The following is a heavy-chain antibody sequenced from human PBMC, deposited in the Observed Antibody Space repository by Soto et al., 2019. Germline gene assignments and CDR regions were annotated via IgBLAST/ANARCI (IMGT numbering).Heavy chain of an antibody. J-gene: IGHJ4*02. V-gene: IGHV3-74*01. CDR3: GTVFEH. CDR1: GITFTNYW. Sequence: EVQLVESGGGSVQPGGSLRLSCVASGITFTNYWMHWVRQVPGKGLVWVARVDSDGRGTSYADFVKGRFTISRDNAKNKLYLNMNSLRVEDTAMYYCGTVFEHWGQGIPVTVSS. CDR2: VDSDGRGT.